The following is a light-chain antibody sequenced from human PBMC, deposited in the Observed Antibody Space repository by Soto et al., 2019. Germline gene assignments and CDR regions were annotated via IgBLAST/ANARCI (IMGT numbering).Light chain of an antibody. CDR2: AAT. CDR3: QPHGTTPVK. J-gene: IGKJ1*01. Sequence: EILWTPSPGTRASSRGGRAPRACRAIQNITSSYLAWHQQKPGQAPRLLIYAATSRATGIPDRFSGSGYGTAFNLTIHRLEPEASAVYYCQPHGTTPVKFAQGTKVDIK. V-gene: IGKV3-20*01. CDR1: QNITSSY.